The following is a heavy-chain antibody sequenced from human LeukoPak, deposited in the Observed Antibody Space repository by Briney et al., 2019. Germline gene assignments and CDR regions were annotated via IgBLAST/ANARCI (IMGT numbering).Heavy chain of an antibody. CDR1: GGSISTYY. CDR3: ASLAGDAFDI. V-gene: IGHV4-59*01. CDR2: IYYRGSA. J-gene: IGHJ3*02. Sequence: PSETLSLTCTVSGGSISTYYWSWIRQPPGKGLEWIGYIYYRGSANYNPSLKSRLTISVDTSKNQFSLKLSSVTAADTAVYYCASLAGDAFDIWGQGTMVTVSS.